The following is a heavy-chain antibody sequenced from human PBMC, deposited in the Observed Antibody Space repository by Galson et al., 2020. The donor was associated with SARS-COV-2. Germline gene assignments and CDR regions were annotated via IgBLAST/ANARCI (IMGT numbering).Heavy chain of an antibody. J-gene: IGHJ4*02. CDR1: GFTFSDYY. Sequence: GESLKISCAASGFTFSDYYMTWIRQAPGKGLEWASCISSDGSSTYYAESVKGRFTISRDNAENSLYLQMNSLGAEDTAVYYCAEPGSVWELPRSFDSWGQGTLVTVSS. CDR2: ISSDGSST. D-gene: IGHD1-26*01. CDR3: AEPGSVWELPRSFDS. V-gene: IGHV3-11*01.